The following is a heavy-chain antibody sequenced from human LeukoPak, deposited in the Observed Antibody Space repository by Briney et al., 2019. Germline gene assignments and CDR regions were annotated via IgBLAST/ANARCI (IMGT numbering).Heavy chain of an antibody. J-gene: IGHJ4*02. CDR3: ARISQGSWAYYFDY. Sequence: ASVKVSCKASGYTFTGYYMHWVQQAPGQGLEWMGWINPNSGGTNYAQKFQGRVTMTRDTSISTAYMELSRLRSDDTAVYYCARISQGSWAYYFDYWGQGTLVTVSS. D-gene: IGHD6-13*01. CDR1: GYTFTGYY. CDR2: INPNSGGT. V-gene: IGHV1-2*02.